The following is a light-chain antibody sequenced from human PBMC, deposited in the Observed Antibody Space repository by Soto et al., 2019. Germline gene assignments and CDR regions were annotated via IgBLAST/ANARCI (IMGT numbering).Light chain of an antibody. J-gene: IGLJ1*01. Sequence: ALTQPASVSGSPGQSITISCTGTSSDVGAYNHVSWYQQHPGKAPKLMIYDVSNRPSGVSNRFSGSKSDNTASLTISGLQAEDEADYYCSSYTTSSPYVFGTGTKVTVL. CDR1: SSDVGAYNH. V-gene: IGLV2-14*01. CDR2: DVS. CDR3: SSYTTSSPYV.